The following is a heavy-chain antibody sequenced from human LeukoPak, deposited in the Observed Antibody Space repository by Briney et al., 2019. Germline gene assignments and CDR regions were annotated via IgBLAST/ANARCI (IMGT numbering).Heavy chain of an antibody. D-gene: IGHD2-15*01. CDR3: ARPELPGWSVLFDF. Sequence: PGGSLRLSCAAFGFTFSNYWMSWVRQAPGKGLEWVANINQDGSETYYADSVKGRFTMSRDNAKNSLDLQMNSLRAEDTAVYYCARPELPGWSVLFDFWGQGTLVTVSS. J-gene: IGHJ4*02. V-gene: IGHV3-7*01. CDR2: INQDGSET. CDR1: GFTFSNYW.